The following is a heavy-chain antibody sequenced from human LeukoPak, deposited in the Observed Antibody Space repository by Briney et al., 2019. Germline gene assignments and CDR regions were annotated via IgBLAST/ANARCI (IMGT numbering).Heavy chain of an antibody. Sequence: GASVKVSCKTSGYTFTSYGISWVRQAPGQGLEWMGWISADNGNTHYAQKFQGRVTMTEDTSTDTAYMELSSLRSEDTAVYYCATRLRYFDWLLFNYWGQGTLVTVSS. J-gene: IGHJ4*02. CDR2: ISADNGNT. CDR1: GYTFTSYG. CDR3: ATRLRYFDWLLFNY. D-gene: IGHD3-9*01. V-gene: IGHV1-18*01.